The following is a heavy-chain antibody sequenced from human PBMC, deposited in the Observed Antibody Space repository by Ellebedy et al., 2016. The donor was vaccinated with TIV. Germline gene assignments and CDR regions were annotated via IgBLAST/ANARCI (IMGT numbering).Heavy chain of an antibody. Sequence: GGSLRLSCAASGFSFSNYVMHWVRQAPGKELEWVAVVWSDGSNKYYIDSVKGRFTISRDNSKNTLYLQMNSLISDDTAVYYCARDGGNPRSWFFDLWGRGTLVTVSS. CDR3: ARDGGNPRSWFFDL. CDR2: VWSDGSNK. V-gene: IGHV3-33*01. J-gene: IGHJ2*01. D-gene: IGHD4-23*01. CDR1: GFSFSNYV.